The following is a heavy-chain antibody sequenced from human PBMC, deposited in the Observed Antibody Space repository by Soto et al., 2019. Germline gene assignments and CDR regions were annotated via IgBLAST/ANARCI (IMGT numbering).Heavy chain of an antibody. J-gene: IGHJ5*02. CDR2: MFHSGST. D-gene: IGHD2-2*01. V-gene: IGHV4-38-2*01. Sequence: PSETLSLTCAVSGYSISSGYYWGWIRQPPGKGLEWIGSMFHSGSTYYNPSLKSRVTISVDTSKNQFSLKLSSVTAADTAVYYCARGHIVVVPTVGWFDPWGHGXLVTVYS. CDR1: GYSISSGYY. CDR3: ARGHIVVVPTVGWFDP.